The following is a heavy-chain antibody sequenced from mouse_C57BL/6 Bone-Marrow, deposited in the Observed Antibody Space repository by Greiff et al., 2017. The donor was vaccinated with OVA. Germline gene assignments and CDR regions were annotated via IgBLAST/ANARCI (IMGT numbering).Heavy chain of an antibody. CDR2: LYPRDGST. V-gene: IGHV1-85*01. CDR3: ARAGDFDY. J-gene: IGHJ2*01. CDR1: GYTFTSYD. Sequence: QVQLKQSGPELVKPGASVKLSCKASGYTFTSYDINWVQQRPGQGLEWIGLLYPRDGSTTSNEKVKGKATLTVDTSSSTAYMELHSLTSEDSAVYFCARAGDFDYWGQGTTLTVSS.